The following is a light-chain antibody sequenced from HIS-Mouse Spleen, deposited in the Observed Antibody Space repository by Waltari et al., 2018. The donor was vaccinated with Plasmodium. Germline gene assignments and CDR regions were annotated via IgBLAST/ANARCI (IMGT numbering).Light chain of an antibody. CDR1: SSDVGGYNY. Sequence: QSALTQPPSASGSPGQSVTISCTGTSSDVGGYNYVSWYQQHPGKAPKLMSDEVMKRPAGVPNRCSGSKSANTASLTVCGLQADDEADYYCSSYAGSNDLVFGGGTKLTVL. V-gene: IGLV2-8*01. CDR3: SSYAGSNDLV. CDR2: EVM. J-gene: IGLJ2*01.